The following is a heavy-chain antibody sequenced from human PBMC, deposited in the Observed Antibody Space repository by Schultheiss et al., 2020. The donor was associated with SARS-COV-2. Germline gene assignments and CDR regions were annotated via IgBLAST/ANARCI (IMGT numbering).Heavy chain of an antibody. CDR1: GGSISSSNW. CDR2: IYHSGST. Sequence: SETLSLTCAVSGGSISSSNWWSWVRQPPGKGLEWIGEIYHSGSTYYNPSLKSRVTISVDTSKNQFSLKLSSVTAADTAVYYCARAVDGALTTSGQGTLVTVSS. J-gene: IGHJ5*02. D-gene: IGHD1-26*01. V-gene: IGHV4-4*02. CDR3: ARAVDGALTT.